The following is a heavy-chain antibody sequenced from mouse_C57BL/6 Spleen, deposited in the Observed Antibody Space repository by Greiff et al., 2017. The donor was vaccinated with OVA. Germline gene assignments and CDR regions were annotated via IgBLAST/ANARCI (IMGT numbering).Heavy chain of an antibody. J-gene: IGHJ2*01. Sequence: EVQLQQSGPVLVKPGASVKLSCKASGYTFTDYYMNWVQQSPGKSLSWTGVLNPYNGGTSYNQQFKGHATLTVDKSSSTAYMELNSLTSEDSAVDYWAREGGDDYDGYWGQGTTLTVAS. V-gene: IGHV1-19*01. CDR1: GYTFTDYY. CDR2: LNPYNGGT. CDR3: AREGGDDYDGY. D-gene: IGHD2-4*01.